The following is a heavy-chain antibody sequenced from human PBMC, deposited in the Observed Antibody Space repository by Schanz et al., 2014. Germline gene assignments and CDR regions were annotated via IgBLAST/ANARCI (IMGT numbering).Heavy chain of an antibody. J-gene: IGHJ2*01. V-gene: IGHV4-61*02. CDR3: ARDTTWRLDL. CDR2: VFPNGIT. D-gene: IGHD1-1*01. CDR1: GGSIRSGTYY. Sequence: QVQLQESGPGLVKPSQTLSLTCTVSGGSIRSGTYYWSWIRQPAGKALEWVGRVFPNGITNYNPSLKSPIPISRDTPKSQFSLTRTSLTAADTAVYYCARDTTWRLDLWGRGTLVTVSS.